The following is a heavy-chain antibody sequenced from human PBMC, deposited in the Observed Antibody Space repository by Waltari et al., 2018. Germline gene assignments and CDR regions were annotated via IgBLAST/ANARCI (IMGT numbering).Heavy chain of an antibody. V-gene: IGHV4-59*11. CDR1: GGSISSHY. D-gene: IGHD5-12*01. Sequence: QVQLQESGPGLVKPSETLSLTCTVSGGSISSHYWSWIRQPPGKGLEWIGYIYYSGSTNSNPSLKSRVTISVDTSKNQFSLKLSSVTAADTAVYYCARVKGYSGYLFDYWGQGTLVTVSS. CDR3: ARVKGYSGYLFDY. CDR2: IYYSGST. J-gene: IGHJ4*02.